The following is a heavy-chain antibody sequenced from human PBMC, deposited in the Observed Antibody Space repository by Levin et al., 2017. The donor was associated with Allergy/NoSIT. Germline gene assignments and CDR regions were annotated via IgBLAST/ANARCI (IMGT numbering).Heavy chain of an antibody. Sequence: PGGSLRLSCAASGFTFSSYSMNWVRQAPGKGLEWVSSISSSSSYIYYADSVKGRFTISRDNAKNSLYLQMNSLRAEDTAVYYCARDDVHYGDPGGYWGQGTLVTVSS. CDR1: GFTFSSYS. D-gene: IGHD4-17*01. CDR3: ARDDVHYGDPGGY. J-gene: IGHJ4*02. CDR2: ISSSSSYI. V-gene: IGHV3-21*01.